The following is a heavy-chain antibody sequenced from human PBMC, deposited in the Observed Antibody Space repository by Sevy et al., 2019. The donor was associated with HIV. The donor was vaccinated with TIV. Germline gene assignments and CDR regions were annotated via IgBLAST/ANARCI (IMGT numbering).Heavy chain of an antibody. D-gene: IGHD6-13*01. V-gene: IGHV3-7*01. Sequence: GGSLRLSCAASGFTLSSYWMTWVRQAPGKGLEWVANLKQDGSRKYNVDSVKGRFTISRDNAKNSVYLQMNSLRAEDTAVYYCAREIAAAGSYWGQGTLVTVSS. CDR1: GFTLSSYW. J-gene: IGHJ4*02. CDR3: AREIAAAGSY. CDR2: LKQDGSRK.